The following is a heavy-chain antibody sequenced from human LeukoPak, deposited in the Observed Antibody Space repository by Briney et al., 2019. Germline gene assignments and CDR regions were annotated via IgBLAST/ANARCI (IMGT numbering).Heavy chain of an antibody. J-gene: IGHJ4*02. CDR1: GGSISSYY. V-gene: IGHV4-59*01. CDR3: ARGRYDSSGYSFDY. Sequence: SETLSLTCTVSGGSISSYYWSWIRQPPGKGLEWIGYIYYSGSTNYNPSLKSRVTISVDTSKNQFSLKLSSVTAADTAVYYCARGRYDSSGYSFDYWGQETLVTVSS. D-gene: IGHD3-22*01. CDR2: IYYSGST.